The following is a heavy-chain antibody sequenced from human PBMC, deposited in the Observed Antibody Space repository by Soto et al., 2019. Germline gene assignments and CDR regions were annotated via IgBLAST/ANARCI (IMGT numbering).Heavy chain of an antibody. J-gene: IGHJ5*02. Sequence: GGSLRLSCAASGFTFSSYGMHWVRQAPGKGLEWVAVIWYDGSNKYYADSVMGRFTISRDNSKNTLYLQMNSLRAEDTAVYYCARDLSVRFLEWLYGNNWFDPWGQGTLVTVSS. CDR2: IWYDGSNK. CDR3: ARDLSVRFLEWLYGNNWFDP. D-gene: IGHD3-3*01. V-gene: IGHV3-33*01. CDR1: GFTFSSYG.